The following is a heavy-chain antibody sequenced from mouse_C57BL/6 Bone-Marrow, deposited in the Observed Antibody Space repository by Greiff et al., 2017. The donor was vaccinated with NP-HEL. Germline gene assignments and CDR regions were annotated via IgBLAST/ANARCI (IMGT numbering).Heavy chain of an antibody. CDR3: ASPYYSNSWFAY. CDR2: ISSGSSTI. D-gene: IGHD2-5*01. Sequence: EVKLMESGGGLVKPGGSLKLSCAASGFTFSDYGMHWVRQAPEKGLEWVAYISSGSSTIYYADTVKGRFTISRDNAKNTLFLQMTSLRSEDTAMYYCASPYYSNSWFAYWGQGTLVTVSA. J-gene: IGHJ3*01. CDR1: GFTFSDYG. V-gene: IGHV5-17*01.